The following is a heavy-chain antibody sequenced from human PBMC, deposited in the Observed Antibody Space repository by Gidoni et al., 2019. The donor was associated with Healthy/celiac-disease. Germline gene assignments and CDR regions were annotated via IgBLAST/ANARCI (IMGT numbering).Heavy chain of an antibody. D-gene: IGHD2-15*01. CDR1: GFTFSSYA. V-gene: IGHV3-23*01. J-gene: IGHJ4*02. Sequence: EVQLLESGGGLVQPGGSLSLSWAASGFTFSSYAMSWVRQAPGKGLGWVSGISGSGGNTYYADSVTGRFTLSRDSSKNTLYLQMNSLRADDPAVYYCALGRYCSYWGQGTLVTVSS. CDR2: ISGSGGNT. CDR3: ALGRYCSY.